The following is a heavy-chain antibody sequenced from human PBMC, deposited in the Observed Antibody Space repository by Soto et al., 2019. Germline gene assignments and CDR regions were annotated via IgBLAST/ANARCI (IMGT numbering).Heavy chain of an antibody. J-gene: IGHJ6*02. CDR3: ARQGFGANHGLVDV. CDR2: TYHSGST. Sequence: SETLSLTCAVSGGSISSGGYSWSWIRQPPGKGLEWIGYTYHSGSTYYNPSLKSRVTISVDRSKNQFSLKLSSVTAADTAVYYCARQGFGANHGLVDVWGQGITVTVSS. V-gene: IGHV4-30-2*01. CDR1: GGSISSGGYS. D-gene: IGHD3-10*01.